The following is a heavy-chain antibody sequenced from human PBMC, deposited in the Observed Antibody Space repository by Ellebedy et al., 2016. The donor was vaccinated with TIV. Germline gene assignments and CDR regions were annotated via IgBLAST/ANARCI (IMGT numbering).Heavy chain of an antibody. CDR3: ARGGLGGLIFS. V-gene: IGHV3-33*01. CDR1: GFTFSSYG. CDR2: LWYDGSNK. D-gene: IGHD3/OR15-3a*01. Sequence: PGGSLRLSCAASGFTFSSYGMHWVRQAPGKGLEWVAVLWYDGSNKNYADSVKGRFTISRDNSKNKVFLQMDSLRAEDTAVYYCARGGLGGLIFSWGQGTLVTVSS. J-gene: IGHJ5*02.